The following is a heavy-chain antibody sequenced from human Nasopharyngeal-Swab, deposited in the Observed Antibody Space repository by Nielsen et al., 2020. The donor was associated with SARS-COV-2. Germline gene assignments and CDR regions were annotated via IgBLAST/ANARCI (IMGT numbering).Heavy chain of an antibody. V-gene: IGHV3-53*01. CDR1: GIFVSGNY. D-gene: IGHD3-3*01. J-gene: IGHJ3*01. CDR2: VYSGGST. Sequence: GGSLRLSCAASGIFVSGNYMNWARQAPGMGLEWVSVVYSGGSTLYADSVKGRFTISRDNSKNTLYLQMNNLRPEDTAMYYCASPVFGVVSDAFDLWGQGTMVTVSS. CDR3: ASPVFGVVSDAFDL.